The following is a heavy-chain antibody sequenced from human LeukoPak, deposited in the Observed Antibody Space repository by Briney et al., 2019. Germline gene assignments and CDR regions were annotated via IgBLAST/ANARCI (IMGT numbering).Heavy chain of an antibody. D-gene: IGHD3-16*01. J-gene: IGHJ4*02. CDR3: VRAQGLGESENH. V-gene: IGHV3-21*01. CDR2: ISSSSSYI. Sequence: GGSLRLSCAASGFTFSRYSMNWVRQAPGKGLEWVSSISSSSSYIYYADSVKGRFTISRDNAKNSLYLQMNSLRAEDTAVYYCVRAQGLGESENHWGQGTLVTVSS. CDR1: GFTFSRYS.